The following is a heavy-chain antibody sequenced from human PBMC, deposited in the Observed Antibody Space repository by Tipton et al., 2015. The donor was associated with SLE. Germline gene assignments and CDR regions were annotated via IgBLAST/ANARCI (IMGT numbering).Heavy chain of an antibody. CDR2: TSYDETVK. J-gene: IGHJ4*02. Sequence: SLRLSCAASGYPVPTFAMHWVRQAPGKGLEWVAVTSYDETVKYFADSVKGRFTISRDNSKNTLFLQMNSLRPEDTAVYYCARVNNFYGSGSFDYWGQGTLVTVSS. CDR1: GYPVPTFA. D-gene: IGHD3-10*01. V-gene: IGHV3-30*04. CDR3: ARVNNFYGSGSFDY.